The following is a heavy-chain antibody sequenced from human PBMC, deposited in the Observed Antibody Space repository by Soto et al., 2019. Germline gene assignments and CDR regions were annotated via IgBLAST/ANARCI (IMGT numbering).Heavy chain of an antibody. CDR3: ARGRSDYDFWSGFLDY. D-gene: IGHD3-3*01. CDR2: MNPNSGNT. Sequence: VKVSCKASGYTFTSYDINWVRQATGQGLEWMGWMNPNSGNTGYAQKFQGRVTMTRNTSISTAYMELSSLRSEDTAVYYCARGRSDYDFWSGFLDYWGQGTRVTVSS. V-gene: IGHV1-8*01. J-gene: IGHJ4*02. CDR1: GYTFTSYD.